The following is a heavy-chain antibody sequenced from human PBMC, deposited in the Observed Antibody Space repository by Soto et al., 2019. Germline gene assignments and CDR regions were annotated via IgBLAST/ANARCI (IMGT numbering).Heavy chain of an antibody. Sequence: EASVKVSCKASGGTFSSYAISWVRQAPGQGLEWMGGIIPIFGTANYAQKFQGRVTITADESTSTAYMELSSLRSEDTAVYYCARGRRISYYFDYWGQGTLVTVSS. J-gene: IGHJ4*02. CDR2: IIPIFGTA. D-gene: IGHD2-15*01. V-gene: IGHV1-69*13. CDR3: ARGRRISYYFDY. CDR1: GGTFSSYA.